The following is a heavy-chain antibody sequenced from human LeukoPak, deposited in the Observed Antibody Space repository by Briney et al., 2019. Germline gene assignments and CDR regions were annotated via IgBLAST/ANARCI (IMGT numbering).Heavy chain of an antibody. Sequence: SETLSLTCTVSGGSISSYYWSWIRQPPGKGLEWIGYIYYSGSTNYNPSLKSRVTISVDTSKNQFSLKLSSVTAADTAVYYCARDSVAGRSYYYYHGMDVWGQGTTVTVSS. V-gene: IGHV4-59*01. CDR1: GGSISSYY. CDR2: IYYSGST. J-gene: IGHJ6*02. CDR3: ARDSVAGRSYYYYHGMDV. D-gene: IGHD6-19*01.